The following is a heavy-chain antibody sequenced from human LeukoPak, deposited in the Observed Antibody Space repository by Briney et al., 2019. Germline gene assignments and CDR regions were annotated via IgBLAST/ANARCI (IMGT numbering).Heavy chain of an antibody. CDR2: ISAYNGNT. V-gene: IGHV1-18*01. J-gene: IGHJ4*02. CDR3: VRGELWLGEGVSYSFDY. Sequence: ASVKVSCKASGYTFTSYGISWVRQAPGQGLEWMGWISAYNGNTNYAQKLQGRVTVTTDTSTSTAYMELRSLRSDDTAVYYCVRGELWLGEGVSYSFDYWGQGTLVTVSS. D-gene: IGHD3-10*01. CDR1: GYTFTSYG.